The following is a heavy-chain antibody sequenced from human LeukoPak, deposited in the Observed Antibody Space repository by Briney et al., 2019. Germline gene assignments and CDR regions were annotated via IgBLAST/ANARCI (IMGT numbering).Heavy chain of an antibody. D-gene: IGHD6-13*01. V-gene: IGHV3-30*02. CDR1: GFTFSSYG. CDR3: AKDLVRGSSWYASNFDY. J-gene: IGHJ4*02. Sequence: GGSLRLSCAASGFTFSSYGMHWVRQAPGKGLEWVAFIRYDGSNKYYADSVKGRFTISRDNSKNTLCLQMNSLRAEDTAVYYCAKDLVRGSSWYASNFDYWGQGTLVTVSS. CDR2: IRYDGSNK.